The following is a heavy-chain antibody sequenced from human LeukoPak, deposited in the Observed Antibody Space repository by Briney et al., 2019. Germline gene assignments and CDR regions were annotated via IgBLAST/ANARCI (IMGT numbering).Heavy chain of an antibody. CDR2: IYYSGST. V-gene: IGHV4-59*11. CDR1: GGSISSHY. CDR3: ARRLAARALGFLDP. J-gene: IGHJ5*02. Sequence: SETLSLTCTVSGGSISSHYWSWIRQPPGKGLEWIGYIYYSGSTNYNPSLKSRVTISVDTSKNQFSLKLSSVTAADTAVYYCARRLAARALGFLDPWGQGTLVTVSS. D-gene: IGHD6-6*01.